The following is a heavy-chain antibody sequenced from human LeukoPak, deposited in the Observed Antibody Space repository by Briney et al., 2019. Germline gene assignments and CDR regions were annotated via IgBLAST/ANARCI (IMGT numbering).Heavy chain of an antibody. CDR1: GYTLTELS. D-gene: IGHD4-17*01. V-gene: IGHV1-24*01. CDR3: ATDLPVTTDYYYYYGMDV. J-gene: IGHJ6*02. Sequence: ASVKVSCKVSGYTLTELSMHWARQAPGKGLEWMGGFDPEDGETIYAQKFQGRVTMTEDTSTDTAYMELSSLRSEDTAVYCCATDLPVTTDYYYYYGMDVWGQGTTVTVSS. CDR2: FDPEDGET.